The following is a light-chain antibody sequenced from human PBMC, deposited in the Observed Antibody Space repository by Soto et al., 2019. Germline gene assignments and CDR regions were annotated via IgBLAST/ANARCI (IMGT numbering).Light chain of an antibody. J-gene: IGKJ5*01. CDR1: QGISNF. V-gene: IGKV1-27*01. CDR2: AAS. Sequence: DIQMTQSPSSLSASVGDRVTITCRASQGISNFLAWYQQKPGKVPKLLISAASTLQSGVPSRFSGSGSGTDFTLTITSLHPDDVATYYCQKYSSVSTFGQGTRLEIK. CDR3: QKYSSVST.